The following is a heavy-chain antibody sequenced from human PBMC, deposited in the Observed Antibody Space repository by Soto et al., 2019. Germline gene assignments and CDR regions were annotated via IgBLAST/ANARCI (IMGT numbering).Heavy chain of an antibody. V-gene: IGHV4-4*02. CDR3: ARYGDYPYFDS. Sequence: QVQLQESGPGLMKPSGTLSLTCAVSGGSITSGNWWNWVRQPPGKGLEWIGEIYHSGSTNYNPSLKSRVTISVDKSKSHFSLRLTSVTAADTAVYYCARYGDYPYFDSCGQGTLITVSS. J-gene: IGHJ4*02. CDR1: GGSITSGNW. CDR2: IYHSGST. D-gene: IGHD4-17*01.